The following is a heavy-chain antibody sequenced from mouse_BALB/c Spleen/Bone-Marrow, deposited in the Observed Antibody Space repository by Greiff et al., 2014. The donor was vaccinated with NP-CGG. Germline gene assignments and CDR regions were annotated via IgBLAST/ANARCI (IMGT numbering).Heavy chain of an antibody. Sequence: EVQLQQSGAELVRPGASVRLSCTASGFNIKDYYMHWVQQRPELGLEWIGWIDPENGAIEFAPQLQGKATMTADPSASTYYLQLNTVTSEDTAGYYCYRRMGTSYADWGQGTLVTVSA. CDR3: YRRMGTSYAD. CDR2: IDPENGAI. V-gene: IGHV14-4*02. D-gene: IGHD2-3*01. J-gene: IGHJ3*01. CDR1: GFNIKDYY.